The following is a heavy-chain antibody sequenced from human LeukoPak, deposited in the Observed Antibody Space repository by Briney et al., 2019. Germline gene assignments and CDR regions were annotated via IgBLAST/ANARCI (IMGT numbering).Heavy chain of an antibody. CDR1: GFTFSSYG. CDR3: AKDDRYSGYDIRGSGDY. D-gene: IGHD5-12*01. V-gene: IGHV3-30*18. Sequence: GGSLRLSCAASGFTFSSYGMHWVRQAPGKGLEWVAVISYDGSNKYYADSVKGRFTISRDNSKNTLYLRMNSLRAEDTAVYYCAKDDRYSGYDIRGSGDYWGQGTLVTVSS. J-gene: IGHJ4*02. CDR2: ISYDGSNK.